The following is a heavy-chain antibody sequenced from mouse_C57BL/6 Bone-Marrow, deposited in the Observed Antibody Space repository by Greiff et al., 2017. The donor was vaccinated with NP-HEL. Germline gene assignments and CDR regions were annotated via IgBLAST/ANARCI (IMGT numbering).Heavy chain of an antibody. CDR2: ISSGGSYT. Sequence: DVMLVESGGDLVKPGGSLKLSCAASGFTFSSYGMSWVRQTPDKRLEWVATISSGGSYTYYPDSVKGRFTISRDNAKNTLYLQMSSLKSEDTAMYYCARHLYYGSSYGGYYAMDYWGQGTSVTVSS. V-gene: IGHV5-6*02. D-gene: IGHD1-1*01. CDR3: ARHLYYGSSYGGYYAMDY. J-gene: IGHJ4*01. CDR1: GFTFSSYG.